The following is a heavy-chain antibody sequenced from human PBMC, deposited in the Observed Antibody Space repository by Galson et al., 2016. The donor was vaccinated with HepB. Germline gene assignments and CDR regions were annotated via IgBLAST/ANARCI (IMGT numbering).Heavy chain of an antibody. Sequence: SVKVSCKASGDTFNAYYIHWVRQAPAIGLEWMGRINPKSGGTDYAQKFEGRVTLTKDSAITTAYLELSSLTSDDTAVYFCGRMVMVGAEDIEVVPAFMDVWGQGTAVTVSS. CDR2: INPKSGGT. J-gene: IGHJ6*02. D-gene: IGHD2-2*01. CDR1: GDTFNAYY. CDR3: GRMVMVGAEDIEVVPAFMDV. V-gene: IGHV1-2*06.